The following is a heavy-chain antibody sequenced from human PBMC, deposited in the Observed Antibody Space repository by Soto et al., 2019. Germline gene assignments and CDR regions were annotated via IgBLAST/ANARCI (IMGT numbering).Heavy chain of an antibody. Sequence: QVQLQESGPGLVKPSETLSLTCTVSGGSISSYYWPWIRQPPGKGLEWIGFMYNSGSTHYNPSLKRRLTISLDTSNNPFSLNLRSVSAADTAVYYCASMGYHYGSGSYPLDYWGQGTLVTVSS. CDR2: MYNSGST. V-gene: IGHV4-59*08. CDR3: ASMGYHYGSGSYPLDY. D-gene: IGHD3-10*01. J-gene: IGHJ4*02. CDR1: GGSISSYY.